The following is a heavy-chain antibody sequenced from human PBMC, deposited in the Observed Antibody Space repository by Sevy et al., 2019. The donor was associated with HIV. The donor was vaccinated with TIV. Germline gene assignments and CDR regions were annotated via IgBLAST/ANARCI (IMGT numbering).Heavy chain of an antibody. CDR1: GDSVSSNSAA. J-gene: IGHJ6*02. CDR3: ARDGLTYGGMDV. Sequence: KQSQTLSLTCAISGDSVSSNSAAWNWIRQSPSRGLEWLGRTYYRSKWYNDYAVSVKSQITINPDTSKNQVSLQLNSVTPEDTAIYYCARDGLTYGGMDVWGQGTTVTVSS. V-gene: IGHV6-1*01. D-gene: IGHD1-20*01. CDR2: TYYRSKWYN.